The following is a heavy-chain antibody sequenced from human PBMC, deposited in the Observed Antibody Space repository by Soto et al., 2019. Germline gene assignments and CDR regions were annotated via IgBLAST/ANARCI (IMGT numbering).Heavy chain of an antibody. CDR3: ARGWGNAWTEFLDS. CDR2: IYRNGNT. CDR1: GFIVSSNY. Sequence: EVQLVESGGGLIQPGGSLRLSCAASGFIVSSNYMGWVRQAPGKGLEWVSTIYRNGNTYYADSVKDRFTISRDNSKNTLSLQMNSLRGDDTAVYYCARGWGNAWTEFLDSWGQGTLVTVSS. D-gene: IGHD3-16*01. V-gene: IGHV3-53*01. J-gene: IGHJ4*02.